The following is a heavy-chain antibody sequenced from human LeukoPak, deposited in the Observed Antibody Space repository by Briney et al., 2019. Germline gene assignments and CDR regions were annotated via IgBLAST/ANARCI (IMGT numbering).Heavy chain of an antibody. CDR1: GYTFTSYD. D-gene: IGHD3-10*01. Sequence: ASVKVSCKASGYTFTSYDINWVRQAPGQGLEWMGIINPSGGSTSYAQKFQGRVTMTRDTSTSTVYMELSSLRSEDTAVYYCAREALTMVRGVFDYWGQGTLVTVSS. J-gene: IGHJ4*02. CDR2: INPSGGST. V-gene: IGHV1-46*01. CDR3: AREALTMVRGVFDY.